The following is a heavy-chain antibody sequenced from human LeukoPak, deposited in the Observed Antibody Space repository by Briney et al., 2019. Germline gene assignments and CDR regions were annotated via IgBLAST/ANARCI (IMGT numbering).Heavy chain of an antibody. CDR2: IKQDGSEK. J-gene: IGHJ6*03. CDR3: AKEDPSYYMDV. CDR1: GFTFSSYW. V-gene: IGHV3-7*01. Sequence: GGSLRLSCAASGFTFSSYWMSWVRQAPGKGLEWVANIKQDGSEKYYVDSVKGRFTISRDNAKNSLYLQMNSLRAEDTAVYYCAKEDPSYYMDVWGKGTTVTVSS.